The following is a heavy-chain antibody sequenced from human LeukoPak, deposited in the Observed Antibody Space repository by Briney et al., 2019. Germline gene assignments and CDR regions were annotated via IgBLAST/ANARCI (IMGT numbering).Heavy chain of an antibody. Sequence: KPSETLSLTCTVSGGSISSSNSFWDWIRQPPGEGLEWIGTIYYSGGTYYSSSLKSRVTISLDTSKNQFSLNLTSVTAADTAVYYCARRYGGTSGHFDYWGQGTLVTVSS. V-gene: IGHV4-39*01. J-gene: IGHJ4*02. CDR3: ARRYGGTSGHFDY. CDR2: IYYSGGT. CDR1: GGSISSSNSF. D-gene: IGHD4-23*01.